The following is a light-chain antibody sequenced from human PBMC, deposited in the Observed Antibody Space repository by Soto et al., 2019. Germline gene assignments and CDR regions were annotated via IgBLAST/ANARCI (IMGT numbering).Light chain of an antibody. J-gene: IGLJ1*01. CDR2: GVS. Sequence: QSVLTQPRSVSGSPGQSVTISRTGTSSYVGGYNYVSWYQQHPGKAPKLMIYGVSKRPSGVPDRFSGSKSGNTASLTISGLQAEDEADYYCCSYAGSYTYVFGTGTKVTVL. CDR3: CSYAGSYTYV. CDR1: SSYVGGYNY. V-gene: IGLV2-11*01.